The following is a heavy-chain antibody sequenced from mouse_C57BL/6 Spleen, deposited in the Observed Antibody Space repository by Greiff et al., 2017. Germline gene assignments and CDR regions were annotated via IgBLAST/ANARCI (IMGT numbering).Heavy chain of an antibody. CDR2: IRNKANGYPT. Sequence: EVKLLESGGGLVQPGGSLSLSCAASGFNFNDYYMSWVRQPTGKALEWLGFIRNKANGYPTESSASVKGRFTISRDNSQSILYLQMNALRAEDSATYYCARYSGGSYFDYWGQGTTLTVSS. CDR1: GFNFNDYY. J-gene: IGHJ2*01. CDR3: ARYSGGSYFDY. V-gene: IGHV7-3*01.